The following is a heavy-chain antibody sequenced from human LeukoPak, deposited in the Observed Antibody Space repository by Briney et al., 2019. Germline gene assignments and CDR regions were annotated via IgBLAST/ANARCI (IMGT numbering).Heavy chain of an antibody. D-gene: IGHD5-24*01. CDR3: AKDTKDGYNQGTFDI. CDR1: GFTFSSYA. CDR2: ISGSSGST. Sequence: GGSLRLSCAASGFTFSSYAMSWVRQAPGKGLEWVSAISGSSGSTYYADSVKGRVTISRDNSKNTLYLQMNSLRADDTAVYYCAKDTKDGYNQGTFDIWGQGTMVTVSS. V-gene: IGHV3-23*01. J-gene: IGHJ3*02.